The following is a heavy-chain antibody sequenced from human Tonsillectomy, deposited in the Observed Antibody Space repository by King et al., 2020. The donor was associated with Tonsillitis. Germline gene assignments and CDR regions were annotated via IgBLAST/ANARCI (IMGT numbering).Heavy chain of an antibody. CDR3: ARGPTPGGGAFDI. CDR2: INHSGST. CDR1: GGSFSGYY. D-gene: IGHD1-26*01. V-gene: IGHV4-34*01. Sequence: VQLQQWGAGLLKPSETLSLTCAVYGGSFSGYYWSWIRQPPGKGLEWIGEINHSGSTNYNPSLKSRVTISVDTSKNQFSLKLSSVTAADTAVYYCARGPTPGGGAFDIWGQGTMVTVSS. J-gene: IGHJ3*02.